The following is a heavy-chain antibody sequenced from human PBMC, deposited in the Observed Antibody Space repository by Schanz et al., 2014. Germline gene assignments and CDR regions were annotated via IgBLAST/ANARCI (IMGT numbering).Heavy chain of an antibody. V-gene: IGHV3-30*03. Sequence: QVQLVESGGGVVQPGRSLRLSCAASGFNFGSHGMHWVRQAPGKGLEWVAVISYDGSKKSYADSVKGRFTISRDNSKNTLYLQMNSLRPGDTAVYYCARESSNDIVLVPGAVFDHWGQGILVTASS. CDR3: ARESSNDIVLVPGAVFDH. D-gene: IGHD2-2*01. J-gene: IGHJ4*02. CDR2: ISYDGSKK. CDR1: GFNFGSHG.